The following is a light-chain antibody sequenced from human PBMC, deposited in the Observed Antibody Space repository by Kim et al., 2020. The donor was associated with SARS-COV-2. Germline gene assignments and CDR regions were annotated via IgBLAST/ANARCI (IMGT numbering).Light chain of an antibody. CDR1: ERANSN. J-gene: IGKJ3*01. V-gene: IGKV3-15*01. CDR2: ALS. CDR3: QQYTNWPPS. Sequence: VSTRERVTLSYTASERANSNLAWYQQKPGQAPRIFFYALSARATGLAVRFSVSGSGTEFTLTISGLQSEDFSVSLCQQYTNWPPSFGPGTQVDIK.